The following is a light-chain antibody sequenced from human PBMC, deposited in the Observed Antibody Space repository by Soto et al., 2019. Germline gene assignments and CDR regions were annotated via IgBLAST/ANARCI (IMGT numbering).Light chain of an antibody. J-gene: IGLJ1*01. CDR3: SSYTASSTYV. CDR1: SSDVGGYNY. Sequence: QYVLTQPASVSGSPGQSITISCTGTSSDVGGYNYVSWYQHHPGKAPKLMIFDVSNRPSGVSNRFSGSKSGYTASLTISGLQAEDEADYYCSSYTASSTYVFGTGTKVTVL. CDR2: DVS. V-gene: IGLV2-14*03.